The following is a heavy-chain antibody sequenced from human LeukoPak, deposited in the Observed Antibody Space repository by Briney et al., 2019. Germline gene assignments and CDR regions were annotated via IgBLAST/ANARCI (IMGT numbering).Heavy chain of an antibody. V-gene: IGHV3-13*01. CDR2: IGTAGDT. CDR3: ARGRPQWLEIYYGMDV. J-gene: IGHJ6*02. CDR1: GFTFSSYD. D-gene: IGHD6-19*01. Sequence: GGSLRLSCAASGFTFSSYDMRWVRQATGKGLEWVSAIGTAGDTYYPGSVKGRFTISRENAKNSLYLQMNSLRAGDTAVYYCARGRPQWLEIYYGMDVWGQGTTVTVSS.